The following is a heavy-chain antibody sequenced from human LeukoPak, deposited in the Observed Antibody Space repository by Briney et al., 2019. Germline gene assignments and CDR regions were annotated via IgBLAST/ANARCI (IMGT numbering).Heavy chain of an antibody. J-gene: IGHJ4*02. CDR3: ARHSGSGWQALGY. D-gene: IGHD6-19*01. Sequence: ASVTVSCKASGYTFGNYGISWVRQAPGLGLEWMGWTSYNGNTNYAQKFQDRVTMTTDTSTTTTYMELRSLESDDTAVYYCARHSGSGWQALGYWGQGTLVTVSS. CDR1: GYTFGNYG. CDR2: TSYNGNT. V-gene: IGHV1-18*04.